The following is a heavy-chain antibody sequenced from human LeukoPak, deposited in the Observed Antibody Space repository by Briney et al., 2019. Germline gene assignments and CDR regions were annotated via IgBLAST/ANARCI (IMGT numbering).Heavy chain of an antibody. V-gene: IGHV4-4*07. Sequence: SETLSLTCTVSGGSIASYYWGWIRQPAGKGLEWLGRISTDGSTTYNPSLKSRISMSVDLSANQFSLRLRSVTAADTGIYYCARDHNVYEFFSDAYLGYFDFWGQGVLVTVSS. D-gene: IGHD3-16*01. J-gene: IGHJ4*02. CDR3: ARDHNVYEFFSDAYLGYFDF. CDR2: ISTDGST. CDR1: GGSIASYY.